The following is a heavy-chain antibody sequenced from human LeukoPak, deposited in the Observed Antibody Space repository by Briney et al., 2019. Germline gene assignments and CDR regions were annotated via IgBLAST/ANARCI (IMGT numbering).Heavy chain of an antibody. CDR1: GFTFSSYI. V-gene: IGHV3-48*01. Sequence: GGSLRLSCAASGFTFSSYIMNWVRQAPGKGLEWVSYISSSSSTIYYTDSVKGRFTISRDNAKNSLYLQMNSLRAEDTAVYYCARWQYYDSSGYYPRNWFDPWGQGTLVTVSS. J-gene: IGHJ5*02. CDR3: ARWQYYDSSGYYPRNWFDP. D-gene: IGHD3-22*01. CDR2: ISSSSSTI.